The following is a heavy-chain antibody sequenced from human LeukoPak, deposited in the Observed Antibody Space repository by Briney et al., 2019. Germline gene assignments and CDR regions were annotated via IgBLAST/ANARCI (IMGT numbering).Heavy chain of an antibody. V-gene: IGHV3-23*01. D-gene: IGHD2-2*01. CDR2: ISGSGGST. J-gene: IGHJ3*02. CDR3: AKDFIGYCSSTSCYWRAFDI. Sequence: SGGSLRLSCAASGSTFSSYAMSWVRQAPGKGLEWVSAISGSGGSTYYADSVKGRFTISRDNSKNTLYLQMNSLRAEDTAVYYCAKDFIGYCSSTSCYWRAFDIWGQGTMVTVSS. CDR1: GSTFSSYA.